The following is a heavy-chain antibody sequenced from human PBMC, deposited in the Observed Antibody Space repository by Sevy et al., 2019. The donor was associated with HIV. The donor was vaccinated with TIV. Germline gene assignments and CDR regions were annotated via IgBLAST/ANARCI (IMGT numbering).Heavy chain of an antibody. D-gene: IGHD3-10*01. CDR1: GFTFSTYW. Sequence: GGSLRLSCAASGFTFSTYWMTWVRQAPGKGLEWVANINQDGSKKNYVDSMKGRFTISRDNAKNSLYVQMNSLRAEDTAVYYCAREGGAVWFGEFHNWFDPWGQGTLVTVSS. CDR3: AREGGAVWFGEFHNWFDP. J-gene: IGHJ5*02. CDR2: INQDGSKK. V-gene: IGHV3-7*01.